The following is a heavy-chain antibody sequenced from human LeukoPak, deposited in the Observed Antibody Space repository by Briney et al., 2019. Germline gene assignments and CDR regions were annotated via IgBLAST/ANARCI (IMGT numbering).Heavy chain of an antibody. CDR2: IYHSGST. CDR1: GGSFSGYY. D-gene: IGHD3-10*01. CDR3: ARDSAYGSGSYYWSAYFDY. Sequence: SETLSLTCAVYGGSFSGYYWSWIRQPPGKGLEWIGSIYHSGSTYYNPSLKSRVTISVDTSKNQFSLKLSSVTAADTAVYYCARDSAYGSGSYYWSAYFDYWGQGTLVTVSS. V-gene: IGHV4-34*01. J-gene: IGHJ4*02.